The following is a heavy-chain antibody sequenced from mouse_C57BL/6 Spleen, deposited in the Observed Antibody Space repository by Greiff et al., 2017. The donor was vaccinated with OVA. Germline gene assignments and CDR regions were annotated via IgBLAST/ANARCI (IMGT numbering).Heavy chain of an antibody. CDR3: ASTAHATCFDY. V-gene: IGHV1-82*01. D-gene: IGHD3-2*02. Sequence: VQLQQSGPELVKPGASVKISCKASGYAFSSSWMNWVKQRPGKGLEWIGRIYPGDGDTNYNGKFKGKATLTADKSSSTAYMQLSSLTSEDSAVYFCASTAHATCFDYWGQGTTLTVSS. CDR2: IYPGDGDT. J-gene: IGHJ2*01. CDR1: GYAFSSSW.